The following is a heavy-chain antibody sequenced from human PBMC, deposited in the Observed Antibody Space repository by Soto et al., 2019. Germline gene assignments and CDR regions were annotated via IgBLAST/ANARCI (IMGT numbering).Heavy chain of an antibody. D-gene: IGHD6-19*01. Sequence: GSLRVSCVASGFTFISSFMGWVRQAPGKGLEWVANINQDGGGTYYVDSVEGRFTISRDNAKDSLYLQMNSLRGEDTAVYYCARYFRGSGRYFFDYWGQGTLVTVSS. V-gene: IGHV3-7*03. CDR1: GFTFISSF. CDR3: ARYFRGSGRYFFDY. J-gene: IGHJ4*02. CDR2: INQDGGGT.